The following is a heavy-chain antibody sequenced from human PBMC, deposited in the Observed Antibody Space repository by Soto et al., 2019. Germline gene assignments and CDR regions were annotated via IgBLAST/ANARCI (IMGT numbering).Heavy chain of an antibody. J-gene: IGHJ6*02. Sequence: QVQLVESGGGVVQPGGSLRLSCAASGFTFRAFARHWVRQAPGKGLEWLAIISYDGSRKYYADSVRGRFTISRDNSNNMVYVQMTTLRADDTALYFCAREQYYGFDVWGLGTTVTVS. CDR1: GFTFRAFA. CDR3: AREQYYGFDV. V-gene: IGHV3-30*04. CDR2: ISYDGSRK.